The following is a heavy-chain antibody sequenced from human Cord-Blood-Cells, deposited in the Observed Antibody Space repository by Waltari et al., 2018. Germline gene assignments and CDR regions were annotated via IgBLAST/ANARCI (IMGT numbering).Heavy chain of an antibody. V-gene: IGHV1-69*01. CDR1: GGTFSSYA. CDR3: AREGDSGSYPYYYYYGMDV. Sequence: QVPLVQSGAEVQKPGSSVKVSCKASGGTFSSYAISWVRPAPGHGLEWMGGIIPIFGTANYAQKFQGRVTITADESTSTAYMELSSLRSEDTAVYYCAREGDSGSYPYYYYYGMDVWGQGTTVTVS. J-gene: IGHJ6*02. CDR2: IIPIFGTA. D-gene: IGHD3-10*01.